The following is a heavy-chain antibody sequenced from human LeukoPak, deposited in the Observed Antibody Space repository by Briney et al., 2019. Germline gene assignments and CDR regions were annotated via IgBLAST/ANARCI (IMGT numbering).Heavy chain of an antibody. Sequence: ASVKVSCKASGYTFTSYGISWVRQAPGQGLEWMGWISAYNDNTNYAQKLQGRVTMTTDASTSTAYMELRSLRSDDTAVYYCARVHYDILTGYSYFDYWGQGTLVTVSS. J-gene: IGHJ4*02. V-gene: IGHV1-18*01. D-gene: IGHD3-9*01. CDR2: ISAYNDNT. CDR1: GYTFTSYG. CDR3: ARVHYDILTGYSYFDY.